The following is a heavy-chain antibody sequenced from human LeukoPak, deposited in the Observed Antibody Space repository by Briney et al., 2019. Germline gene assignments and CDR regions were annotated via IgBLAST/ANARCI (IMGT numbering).Heavy chain of an antibody. J-gene: IGHJ4*02. CDR3: AREKGYYDSSGYYYDY. CDR2: ISAYNGNT. D-gene: IGHD3-22*01. CDR1: GYTFTSYG. V-gene: IGHV1-18*01. Sequence: GASVKVSCKASGYTFTSYGISWVRQAPGQALEWMGWISAYNGNTNYAQKLQGRVTMTTDTSASTAYRELRSLRSDDTAVYYCAREKGYYDSSGYYYDYWGQGTLVTVSS.